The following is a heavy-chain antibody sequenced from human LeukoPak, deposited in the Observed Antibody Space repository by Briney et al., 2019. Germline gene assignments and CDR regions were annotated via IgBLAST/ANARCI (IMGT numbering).Heavy chain of an antibody. CDR1: GGTFSSYA. V-gene: IGHV1-69*13. Sequence: ASVKVSCKASGGTFSSYAISWVRQAPGQGLEWMGRIIPIFGTANYAQKFQGRVTITADESTSTAYMELSSLRSEDTAVYYCAGAEYSSSSPHDAFDIWGQGTMVTVSS. J-gene: IGHJ3*02. D-gene: IGHD6-6*01. CDR3: AGAEYSSSSPHDAFDI. CDR2: IIPIFGTA.